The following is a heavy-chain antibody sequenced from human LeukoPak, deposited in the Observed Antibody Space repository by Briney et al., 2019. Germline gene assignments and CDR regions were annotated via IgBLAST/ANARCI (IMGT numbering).Heavy chain of an antibody. Sequence: SSETLSLTCTVSGGSISSGGYYWSWIRQHPGKGLEWIGYIDYSGSTYYNPSLKSRVTISVDTSKNQFSLKLSSVTAADTAVYYCARGEYYYGSGSYYPSYYGMVVWGQGTTVTVSS. D-gene: IGHD3-10*01. CDR2: IDYSGST. J-gene: IGHJ6*02. V-gene: IGHV4-31*03. CDR1: GGSISSGGYY. CDR3: ARGEYYYGSGSYYPSYYGMVV.